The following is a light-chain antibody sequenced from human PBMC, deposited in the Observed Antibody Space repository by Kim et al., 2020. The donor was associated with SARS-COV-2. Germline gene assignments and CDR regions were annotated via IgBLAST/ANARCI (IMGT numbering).Light chain of an antibody. CDR1: TGPVTDGDY. J-gene: IGLJ2*01. V-gene: IGLV7-43*01. Sequence: PGGTVTLPLTSRTGPVTDGDYPSWFQQKPGQAPTTLIYSTSNKHSWTPARFSASLLGGRAALTLSDVHPEDEADYYCLLYYGGSQVFGGGTQLTVL. CDR3: LLYYGGSQV. CDR2: STS.